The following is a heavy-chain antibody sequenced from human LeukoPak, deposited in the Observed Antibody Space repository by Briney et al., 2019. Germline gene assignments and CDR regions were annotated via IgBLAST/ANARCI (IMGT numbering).Heavy chain of an antibody. J-gene: IGHJ5*02. V-gene: IGHV4-59*08. CDR1: GGSISNYF. Sequence: PSETLSLTCTVSGGSISNYFWSWIRQPPGKGLECIGYIYYSDSTNYNPSLKSRVTISVDTSKNQFSLKLSSVTAADTAVYYCARTSITMVRGVLLNWFDPWGQGTLVTVSS. CDR2: IYYSDST. CDR3: ARTSITMVRGVLLNWFDP. D-gene: IGHD3-10*01.